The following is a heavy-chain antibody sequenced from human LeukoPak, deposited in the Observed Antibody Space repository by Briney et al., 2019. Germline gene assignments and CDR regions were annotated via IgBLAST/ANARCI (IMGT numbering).Heavy chain of an antibody. D-gene: IGHD3-10*01. CDR3: ARYGSLAY. CDR2: INSNSGAT. J-gene: IGHJ4*02. Sequence: VASVKVSCKASGYTFTDYYIHWVRQAPGQGLEWMGWINSNSGATNYAQKFQGRITMTRDTSISTAYMELTRLGSDDTAVYYCARYGSLAYWGQGTLVTVSS. V-gene: IGHV1-2*02. CDR1: GYTFTDYY.